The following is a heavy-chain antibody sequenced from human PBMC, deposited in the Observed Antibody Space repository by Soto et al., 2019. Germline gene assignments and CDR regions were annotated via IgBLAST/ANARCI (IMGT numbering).Heavy chain of an antibody. Sequence: SVKVSCKASGGTFSSYAISWVRQAPGQGLEWMGGIIPIFGTANYAQKFQGRVTITADESTSTAYMELSSLRSEDTAVYYCSSFVPAAQPSYYYYGMDVWGQGTTVTVSS. D-gene: IGHD2-2*01. CDR3: SSFVPAAQPSYYYYGMDV. CDR1: GGTFSSYA. CDR2: IIPIFGTA. J-gene: IGHJ6*02. V-gene: IGHV1-69*13.